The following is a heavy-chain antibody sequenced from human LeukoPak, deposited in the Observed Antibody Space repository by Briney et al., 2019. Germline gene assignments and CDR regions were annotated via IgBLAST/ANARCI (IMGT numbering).Heavy chain of an antibody. D-gene: IGHD1-7*01. CDR2: IIGSGGTT. V-gene: IGHV3-23*01. J-gene: IGHJ5*02. CDR1: GLTFSSYA. Sequence: QPGGSLRLSCAASGLTFSSYAMSWVRQAPGKGLEWVSAIIGSGGTTYYADSVRGRFTISRDNSKNTLYLQMNSLRAEDTAVYYCAKYPSGTTVKNWFDPWGQGTLVTVSS. CDR3: AKYPSGTTVKNWFDP.